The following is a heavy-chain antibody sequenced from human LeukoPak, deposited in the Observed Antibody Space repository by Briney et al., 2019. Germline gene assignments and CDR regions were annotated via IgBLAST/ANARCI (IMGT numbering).Heavy chain of an antibody. V-gene: IGHV3-30-3*01. CDR3: AREVMSYSGSYGSDY. CDR1: GFTFSSYA. J-gene: IGHJ4*02. CDR2: ISYDGGNK. D-gene: IGHD1-26*01. Sequence: GGSLRLSCAASGFTFSSYAMHWVRQAPGKGLEWVAVISYDGGNKYYADSVKGRFTISRDNSRNTLYLQMNSLRAEDTAMYYCAREVMSYSGSYGSDYWGQGTLVTVSS.